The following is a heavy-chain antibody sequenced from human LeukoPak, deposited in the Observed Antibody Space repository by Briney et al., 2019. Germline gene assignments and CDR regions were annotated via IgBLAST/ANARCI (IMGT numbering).Heavy chain of an antibody. CDR2: IYHSGST. CDR3: ARDLRELPRNYYYYYYMDV. V-gene: IGHV4-38-2*02. Sequence: PSETLSLTCTVSGYSISSGYYWGWIRQPPGKGLEWIGSIYHSGSTYYNPSLKSRVTISVDTSKNQFSLKLSSVTAADTAVYYCARDLRELPRNYYYYYYMDVWGKGTTVTVSS. J-gene: IGHJ6*03. D-gene: IGHD1-26*01. CDR1: GYSISSGYY.